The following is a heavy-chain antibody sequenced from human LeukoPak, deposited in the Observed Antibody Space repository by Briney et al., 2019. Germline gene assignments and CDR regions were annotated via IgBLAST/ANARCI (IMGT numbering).Heavy chain of an antibody. CDR3: ARPYYDSSGYYHDAFDI. CDR2: IYHSGSI. Sequence: SETLSLTCAVSGGSISSGAYSWSWIRQPPGKGLEWIGYIYHSGSIYYNPSLKSRVTMSVDTSKNQFSLKLSSVTAADTAVYYCARPYYDSSGYYHDAFDIWGQGTMVTVSS. CDR1: GGSISSGAYS. V-gene: IGHV4-30-4*07. J-gene: IGHJ3*02. D-gene: IGHD3-22*01.